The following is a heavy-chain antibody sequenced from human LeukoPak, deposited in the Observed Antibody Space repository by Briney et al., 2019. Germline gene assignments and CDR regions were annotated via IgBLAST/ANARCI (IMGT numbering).Heavy chain of an antibody. CDR3: ARDAVDTANAV. CDR1: GFIFSHYS. V-gene: IGHV3-74*01. D-gene: IGHD5-18*01. J-gene: IGHJ6*02. CDR2: INSDGSIT. Sequence: GGSLRLSCAASGFIFSHYSMNWVRQAPGKGLVWVSHINSDGSITSYADSVKGRFTISRDNAKNTLYLQMNSLRAEDTAVYYCARDAVDTANAVWGQGTTVTVSS.